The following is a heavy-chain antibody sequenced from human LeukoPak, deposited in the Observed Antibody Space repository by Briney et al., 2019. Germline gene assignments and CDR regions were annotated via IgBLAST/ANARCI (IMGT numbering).Heavy chain of an antibody. Sequence: GGSLRLSCAASGFTFSSYAMHWVRQAPGKGLEWVAVISYDGSNKYYADSVKGRFTISRDNSKNTLYLQMNSLRAEDTAVYYCARVVGSYGLFSSFDYWGQGTLVTVSS. D-gene: IGHD5-18*01. V-gene: IGHV3-30-3*01. CDR3: ARVVGSYGLFSSFDY. CDR2: ISYDGSNK. CDR1: GFTFSSYA. J-gene: IGHJ4*02.